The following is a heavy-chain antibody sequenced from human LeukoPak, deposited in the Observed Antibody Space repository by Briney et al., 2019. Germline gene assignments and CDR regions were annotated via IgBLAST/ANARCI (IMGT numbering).Heavy chain of an antibody. CDR3: ARDLGGYGYYGMDV. CDR2: IKEDGSER. V-gene: IGHV3-7*03. Sequence: GGSLRLSCEGSAFIFSGHWMNWVRQTPGKGLEWVASIKEDGSERQYVDSVKGRFSISRDNTKGSLFLQLNSLRAEDTAVYYCARDLGGYGYYGMDVWGQGTTVTVSS. CDR1: AFIFSGHW. D-gene: IGHD3-22*01. J-gene: IGHJ6*02.